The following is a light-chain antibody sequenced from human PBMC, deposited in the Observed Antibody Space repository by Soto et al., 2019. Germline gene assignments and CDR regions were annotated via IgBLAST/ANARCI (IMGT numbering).Light chain of an antibody. CDR1: SIDVGGYKY. CDR2: AVN. V-gene: IGLV2-8*01. CDR3: SSYAGSNNYV. J-gene: IGLJ1*01. Sequence: QSAVTQPPSASGSPGQSFTISCTLTSIDVGGYKYVSWYQQYPGKAPKLMIYAVNKRPSGVPDRFSGSKSGNTASLTVSGLQAEDEADYYCSSYAGSNNYVFGTGTKVTVL.